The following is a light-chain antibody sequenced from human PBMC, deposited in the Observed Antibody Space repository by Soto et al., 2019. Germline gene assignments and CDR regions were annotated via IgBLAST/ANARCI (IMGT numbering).Light chain of an antibody. V-gene: IGLV2-8*01. CDR2: EVS. J-gene: IGLJ3*02. Sequence: QSALTQPPSASGSPGQSVTISCTGTSSDVGAYNYVSWYQQHPGKAPKVMIYEVSTRPSGVPDRFSGSKSGNTASLTVSGLQAEDEADYYCSSYAGTNILGVFGGGTKVTVL. CDR3: SSYAGTNILGV. CDR1: SSDVGAYNY.